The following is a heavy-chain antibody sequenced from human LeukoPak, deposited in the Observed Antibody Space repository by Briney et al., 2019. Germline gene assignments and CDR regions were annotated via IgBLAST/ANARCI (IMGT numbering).Heavy chain of an antibody. CDR3: ARDRRWNYVFDY. CDR2: IYYSGST. V-gene: IGHV4-59*12. Sequence: PSETLSLTCTVSGGSIRNYYWSWIRQPPGKGLEWIGYIYYSGSTNYNPSLKSRVTISVDTSKNQFSLKLSSVTAADTAVYYCARDRRWNYVFDYWGQGTLVTVSS. D-gene: IGHD1-7*01. CDR1: GGSIRNYY. J-gene: IGHJ4*02.